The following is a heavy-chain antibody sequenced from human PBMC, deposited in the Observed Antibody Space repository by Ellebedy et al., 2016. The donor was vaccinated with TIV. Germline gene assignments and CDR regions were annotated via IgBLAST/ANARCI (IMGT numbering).Heavy chain of an antibody. Sequence: ASVKVSCXASGGTFSSYAISWVRQAPGQGLEWMGWISAYNGNTNYAQKLQGRVTMTTDTSTSTAYMELRSLRSDDTAVYYCAREDPYDRGAFDIWGQGTMVTVSS. D-gene: IGHD3-22*01. CDR2: ISAYNGNT. CDR1: GGTFSSYA. CDR3: AREDPYDRGAFDI. J-gene: IGHJ3*02. V-gene: IGHV1-18*01.